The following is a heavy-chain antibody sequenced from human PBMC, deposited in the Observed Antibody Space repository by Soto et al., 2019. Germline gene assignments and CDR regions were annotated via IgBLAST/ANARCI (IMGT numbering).Heavy chain of an antibody. V-gene: IGHV3-53*01. CDR3: ASATYGSGSYYWFDP. CDR2: IYSGGST. J-gene: IGHJ5*02. D-gene: IGHD3-10*01. CDR1: GFTVSGNY. Sequence: QPGGSLRLSCAASGFTVSGNYLSWVRQAPGKGLEWVSVIYSGGSTYYTDSVKGRFTISRDNSKNTLYLQMNSLRAEDTAVYFCASATYGSGSYYWFDPWGQGALVTVSS.